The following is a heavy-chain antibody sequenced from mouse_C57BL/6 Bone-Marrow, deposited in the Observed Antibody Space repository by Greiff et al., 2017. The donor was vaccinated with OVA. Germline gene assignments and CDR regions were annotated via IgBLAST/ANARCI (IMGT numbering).Heavy chain of an antibody. CDR2: ITYDGSST. D-gene: IGHD1-1*01. CDR1: GFTFSDYY. CDR3: ARDYGSSYYAMDY. J-gene: IGHJ4*01. Sequence: EVKLVESEGGLVQPGSSMKLSCTASGFTFSDYYMAWVRQVPDKGLEWVANITYDGSSTYYLDSLKSRFIISSDNAKNILYLQMSSLKSKDTATDYCARDYGSSYYAMDYWGQGTSVTVSS. V-gene: IGHV5-16*01.